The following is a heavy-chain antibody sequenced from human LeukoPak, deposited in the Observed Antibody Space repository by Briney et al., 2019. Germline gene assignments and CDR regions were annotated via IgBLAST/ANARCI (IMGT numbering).Heavy chain of an antibody. CDR1: GFTFSDYC. CDR2: ISSSGSTI. J-gene: IGHJ4*02. Sequence: GGSLRLSCAASGFTFSDYCMSWIRQAPGKGLEWVSYISSSGSTIYYAGSVKGRFTISRDNAKNSLYLQMNSLRAEDTAVYYCVLDSGYDWGIDYWGQGTLVTVSS. CDR3: VLDSGYDWGIDY. V-gene: IGHV3-11*01. D-gene: IGHD5-12*01.